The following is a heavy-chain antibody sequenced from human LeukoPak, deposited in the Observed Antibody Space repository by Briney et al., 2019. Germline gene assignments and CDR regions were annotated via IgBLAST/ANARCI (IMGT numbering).Heavy chain of an antibody. J-gene: IGHJ4*02. CDR3: ARDYDPYYDSTHPPVPFDY. Sequence: GGSLRLSCAASGFTFSVYYMSWIRQAPGKGLEWVSYISSSGSTIYYADSVKGRFTISRDNAKNSLYLQMNSLRAEDTAVYYCARDYDPYYDSTHPPVPFDYWGQGTLVTVSS. V-gene: IGHV3-11*01. CDR1: GFTFSVYY. CDR2: ISSSGSTI. D-gene: IGHD3-22*01.